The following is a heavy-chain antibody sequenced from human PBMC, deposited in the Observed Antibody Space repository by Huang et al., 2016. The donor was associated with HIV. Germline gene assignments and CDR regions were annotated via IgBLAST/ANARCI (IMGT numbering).Heavy chain of an antibody. CDR2: IYPCDSDH. Sequence: EVQLVQSGAEVKKPGESLKISCKGSGFSFTNYWIGWVRQMPGKGLEWMGFIYPCDSDHTYSPSVRGQVTISAAKSINAAYLQWNSLKASDSAMYYCARPLLGYSNGYYFDYWGQGTLVTVSS. J-gene: IGHJ4*02. CDR3: ARPLLGYSNGYYFDY. V-gene: IGHV5-51*03. CDR1: GFSFTNYW. D-gene: IGHD5-18*01.